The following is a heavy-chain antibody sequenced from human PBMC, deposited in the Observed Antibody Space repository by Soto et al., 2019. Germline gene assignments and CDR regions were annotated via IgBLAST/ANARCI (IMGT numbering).Heavy chain of an antibody. D-gene: IGHD6-13*01. V-gene: IGHV1-3*01. CDR2: INAANGDT. CDR1: GYTFTSYG. CDR3: VRRHVSATGIDWFDP. J-gene: IGHJ5*02. Sequence: QVQLVQSGTEVKKPGASVKVSCKASGYTFTSYGIHWVRQAPGQRLEWMGWINAANGDTKYSPKFHGRVTITTDTSASTAFMELSSLRSEDTAVYYCVRRHVSATGIDWFDPWGQGTLVTVSS.